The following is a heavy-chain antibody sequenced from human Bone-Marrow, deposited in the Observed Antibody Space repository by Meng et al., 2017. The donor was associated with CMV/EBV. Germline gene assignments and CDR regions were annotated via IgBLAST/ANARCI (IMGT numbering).Heavy chain of an antibody. V-gene: IGHV4-59*01. Sequence: SETLSFTGTVPDGSISSYYWSWIRQPPGKGLEWIGYIYYSGSTNYNHSLKSRVTISVDTSKNQFSLKLGSVTAADTAVYYCARRCGGDCWGGMDVWGQGTTVTVSS. D-gene: IGHD2-21*01. J-gene: IGHJ6*02. CDR2: IYYSGST. CDR1: DGSISSYY. CDR3: ARRCGGDCWGGMDV.